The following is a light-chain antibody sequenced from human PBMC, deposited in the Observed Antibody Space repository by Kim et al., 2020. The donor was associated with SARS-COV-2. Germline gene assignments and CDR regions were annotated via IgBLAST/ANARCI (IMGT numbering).Light chain of an antibody. CDR2: VGTGGIVG. CDR3: GADHGSGSNFVFEGV. Sequence: QPVLTQPPSASASLGASVTLTCTLSSGYSNYKVDWYQQRPGKGPRFVMRVGTGGIVGSKGDGIPDRFSVLGSGLNRYLTIKNIQEEDESDYHCGADHGSGSNFVFEGVFGGGTQLTVL. CDR1: SGYSNYK. J-gene: IGLJ2*01. V-gene: IGLV9-49*01.